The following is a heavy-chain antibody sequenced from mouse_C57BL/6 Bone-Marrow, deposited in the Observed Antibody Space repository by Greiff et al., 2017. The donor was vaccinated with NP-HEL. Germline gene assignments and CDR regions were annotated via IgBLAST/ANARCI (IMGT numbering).Heavy chain of an antibody. CDR2: IDPTSGGT. CDR3: ARAILRFRHFDY. V-gene: IGHV1-72*01. J-gene: IGHJ2*01. Sequence: VQLQQPGAELVKPGASVKLSCKASGYTFTSSWMHWVKQRPGRGLEWIGRIDPTSGGTKYNEKFKNKATLTVDKPSSTAYMQLSSLISEDSAVYYCARAILRFRHFDYWGQGTTLTVSS. D-gene: IGHD1-1*01. CDR1: GYTFTSSW.